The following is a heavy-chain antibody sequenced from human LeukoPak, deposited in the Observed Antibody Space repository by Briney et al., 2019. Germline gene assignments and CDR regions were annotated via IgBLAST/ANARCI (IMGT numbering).Heavy chain of an antibody. CDR3: AGLVVVPDAARYFDS. CDR1: GFTFSSYA. J-gene: IGHJ4*02. V-gene: IGHV3-23*01. Sequence: QAGGSLRLSCAASGFTFSSYAMGWVRQAPGKGLEWVSAISGSGGSTYYADSVRGRFTISRDNSRNTLYLQMNSLRAEDTAVYFCAGLVVVPDAARYFDSWGQGTLVTVSS. D-gene: IGHD2-2*01. CDR2: ISGSGGST.